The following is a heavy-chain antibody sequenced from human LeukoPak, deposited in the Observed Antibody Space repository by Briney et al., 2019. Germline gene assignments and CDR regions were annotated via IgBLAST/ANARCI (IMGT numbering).Heavy chain of an antibody. J-gene: IGHJ3*02. CDR3: ARLTDYGDYSGAFDI. D-gene: IGHD4-17*01. CDR2: IYYSAST. V-gene: IGHV4-59*08. CDR1: GGSISSHY. Sequence: ADTLSLTCTLSGGSISSHYWSWIRQPPGKGLEWIGYIYYSASTNYNPSLKSRVTISVDTSKNQFSLKLSSVTAADTAVYYCARLTDYGDYSGAFDIWGQGTMVTVSS.